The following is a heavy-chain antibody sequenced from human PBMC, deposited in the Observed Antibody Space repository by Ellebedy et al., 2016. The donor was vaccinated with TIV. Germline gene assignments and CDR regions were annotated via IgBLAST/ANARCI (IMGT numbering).Heavy chain of an antibody. CDR3: ARTMGVAVAGADS. D-gene: IGHD6-19*01. CDR2: ISFDGGNK. J-gene: IGHJ4*02. Sequence: GGSLRLXCAGSGFTFSRYAIHWVRQAPGKGLEWVAAISFDGGNKFYADSVKGRFTISRDNAKNMAYVQMNSLKTKDTALYYCARTMGVAVAGADSWGQGTLVTVSS. V-gene: IGHV3-30*14. CDR1: GFTFSRYA.